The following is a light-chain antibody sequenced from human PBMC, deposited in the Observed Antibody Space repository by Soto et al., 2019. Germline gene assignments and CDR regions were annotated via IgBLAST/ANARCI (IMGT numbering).Light chain of an antibody. Sequence: TQMTQSPSTLSASVGDTVTITCRASQSINNWLAWYQQKPGKATKVVIYDASSLGSGVPSRFSGSRSGTEFTHTISSLQQDDFATYSCQQYNTNFGQGTKLEIK. J-gene: IGKJ2*01. CDR1: QSINNW. CDR3: QQYNTN. V-gene: IGKV1-5*01. CDR2: DAS.